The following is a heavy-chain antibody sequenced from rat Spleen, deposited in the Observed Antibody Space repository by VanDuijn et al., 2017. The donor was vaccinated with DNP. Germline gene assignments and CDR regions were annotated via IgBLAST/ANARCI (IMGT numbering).Heavy chain of an antibody. CDR3: TRAKYYSGDFDY. CDR1: GYSITSNY. J-gene: IGHJ3*01. Sequence: EVQLQESGPGLVKPSQSLSLTCSVTGYSITSNYWGWIRKFPGNKMEYIGHISYSGGTRYNPSLKSRISITRDTSENQFFLHLNSVTTEDTATYYCTRAKYYSGDFDYWGQGTLVTVSS. D-gene: IGHD1-1*01. V-gene: IGHV3-1*01. CDR2: ISYSGGT.